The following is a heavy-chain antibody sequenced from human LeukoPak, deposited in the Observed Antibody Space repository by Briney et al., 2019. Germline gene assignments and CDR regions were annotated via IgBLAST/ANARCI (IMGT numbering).Heavy chain of an antibody. CDR3: ARVLVGATNYYYYYMDV. V-gene: IGHV1-18*01. CDR1: GYTFTHYG. J-gene: IGHJ6*03. CDR2: ISVYNGNT. D-gene: IGHD1-26*01. Sequence: WASVKVSCKASGYTFTHYGISWVRQAPGQGLQWMGWISVYNGNTKNAQKVQGRVTVTTDTSTSTAYMELRSLTSDDTAVYYCARVLVGATNYYYYYMDVWGKGTTVTISS.